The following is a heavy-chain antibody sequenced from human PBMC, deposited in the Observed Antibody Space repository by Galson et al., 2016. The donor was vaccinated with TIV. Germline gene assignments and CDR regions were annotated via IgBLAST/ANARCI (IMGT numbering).Heavy chain of an antibody. CDR2: IIPIFRTV. CDR1: GVTFISFA. Sequence: SVKVSCKASGVTFISFAISWVRQAPGQGLEWMGGIIPIFRTVHYAQRFQGRVTITADESTSTAYTELSSLRSEDTALYSCARGEVYDSLDGWGQGTLVTVSS. V-gene: IGHV1-69*13. D-gene: IGHD3-22*01. J-gene: IGHJ4*02. CDR3: ARGEVYDSLDG.